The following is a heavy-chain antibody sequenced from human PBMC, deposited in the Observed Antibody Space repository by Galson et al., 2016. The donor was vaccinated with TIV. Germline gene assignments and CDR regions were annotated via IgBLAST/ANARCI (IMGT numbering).Heavy chain of an antibody. J-gene: IGHJ6*02. Sequence: ETLSLTCTVSGGSISSSSYYWGWIRQPPGKGLEWIGSIYYTGSTYYNPSLESRVTISADRSSNQFSLKVTSVTAADTAVYFCARPLSEFFYGMDVWGLGTTVTVSS. CDR3: ARPLSEFFYGMDV. CDR2: IYYTGST. CDR1: GGSISSSSYY. V-gene: IGHV4-39*01. D-gene: IGHD3-3*02.